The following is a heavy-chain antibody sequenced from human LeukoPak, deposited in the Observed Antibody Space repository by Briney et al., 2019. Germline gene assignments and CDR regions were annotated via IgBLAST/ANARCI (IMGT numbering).Heavy chain of an antibody. CDR3: ATDSDDF. CDR2: VSLYEIDT. J-gene: IGHJ4*02. V-gene: IGHV1-18*01. Sequence: LEWMGWVSLYEIDTKYGQNFQGRVTLTTDSSTYTAYLELKSLRFDDTAVYYCATDSDDFWGQGTLVAVSS.